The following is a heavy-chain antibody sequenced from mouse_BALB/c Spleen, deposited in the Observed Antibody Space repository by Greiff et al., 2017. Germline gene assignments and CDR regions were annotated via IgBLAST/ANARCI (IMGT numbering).Heavy chain of an antibody. D-gene: IGHD1-1*01. J-gene: IGHJ3*01. CDR1: GYSFTGYN. CDR3: ARSENYYGSSYVAWFAY. Sequence: EVQLQQSGPELEKPGASVKISCKASGYSFTGYNMNWVKQSNGKSLEWIGNIDPYYGGTSYNQKFKGKATLTVDKSSSTAYMQLKSLTSEDSAVYYCARSENYYGSSYVAWFAYWGQGTLVTVSA. CDR2: IDPYYGGT. V-gene: IGHV1-39*01.